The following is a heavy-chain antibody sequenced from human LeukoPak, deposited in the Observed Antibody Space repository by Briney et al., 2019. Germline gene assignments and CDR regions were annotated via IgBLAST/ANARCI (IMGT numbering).Heavy chain of an antibody. D-gene: IGHD6-6*01. CDR1: GGSISSSSYY. V-gene: IGHV4-39*07. Sequence: SETLSLTCTVSGGSISSSSYYWGWIRQPPGKGLEWIGSIYYSGSTYYNPSLKSRVTISVDTSKNQFSLKLSSVTAADTAVYYCARPGYSSSSPFDYWGQGTLVTVSS. CDR2: IYYSGST. J-gene: IGHJ4*02. CDR3: ARPGYSSSSPFDY.